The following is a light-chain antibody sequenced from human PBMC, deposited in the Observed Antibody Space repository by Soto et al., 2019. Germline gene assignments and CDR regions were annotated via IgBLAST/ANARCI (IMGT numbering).Light chain of an antibody. J-gene: IGLJ1*01. CDR1: NIVSKN. CDR2: RDS. Sequence: SYELTQPLSVSVALGQTARITSGGNNIVSKNVHWYQQKPGQAPVLVIYRDSNRPSGIPERFSGSNSGNTATLTISRAQAGDEADYYRHVWTSSFYVFGPETQGTVL. V-gene: IGLV3-9*01. CDR3: HVWTSSFYV.